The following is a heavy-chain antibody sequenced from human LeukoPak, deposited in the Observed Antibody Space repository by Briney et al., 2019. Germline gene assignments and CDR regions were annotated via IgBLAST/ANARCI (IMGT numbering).Heavy chain of an antibody. CDR2: IRYDGSNK. CDR1: GFTFSSYG. D-gene: IGHD3-3*01. V-gene: IGHV3-30*02. J-gene: IGHJ4*02. CDR3: AKGEWFRDFFVDY. Sequence: QPGGSLRPSCAASGFTFSSYGMHWGRQAPAKGLEWVAFIRYDGSNKYYADSVKGRFTISRDNSKSTLYLQMNSLRAEDTAVYYCAKGEWFRDFFVDYWGQGTLVTVSS.